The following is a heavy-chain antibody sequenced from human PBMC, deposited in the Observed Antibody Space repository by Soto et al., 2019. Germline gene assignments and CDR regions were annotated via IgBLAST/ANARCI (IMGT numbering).Heavy chain of an antibody. V-gene: IGHV3-23*01. D-gene: IGHD3-10*01. J-gene: IGHJ6*02. CDR2: ISGGGSRT. CDR3: AKYMTSGTSYSPYYYYGMDV. Sequence: GSLRLGCEAPGSSFSNCARSWVSQAPGKGLEWVSGISGGGSRTSYADSVKGRFTFSRDNSKNTLYLQMNSLRAEDTAVYFCAKYMTSGTSYSPYYYYGMDVWGQGTTVTVSS. CDR1: GSSFSNCA.